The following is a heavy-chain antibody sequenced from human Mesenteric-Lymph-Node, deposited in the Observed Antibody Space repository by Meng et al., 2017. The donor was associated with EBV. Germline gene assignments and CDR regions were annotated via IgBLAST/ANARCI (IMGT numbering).Heavy chain of an antibody. V-gene: IGHV4-34*01. D-gene: IGHD3-10*01. Sequence: QVQLQQWGAGLLKPSVTLSLTCAVYGGSFSDYYWSWIRQPPGKGLEWIGEINHSGNTHNNPSLKSRVSMSVDTSKNQFSLKLDSVTAADTAMYYCAGHVGRGGDYWDQGALVTVSS. J-gene: IGHJ4*02. CDR1: GGSFSDYY. CDR2: INHSGNT. CDR3: AGHVGRGGDY.